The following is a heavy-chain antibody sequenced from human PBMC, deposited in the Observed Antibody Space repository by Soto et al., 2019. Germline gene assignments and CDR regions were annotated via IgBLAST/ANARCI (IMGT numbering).Heavy chain of an antibody. CDR3: AREGENSGEIDF. CDR2: INPKRGGT. CDR1: GYTFTGYY. Sequence: ASLKVACKASGYTFTGYYFHWVRQAPGQGLESMGWINPKRGGTNYAQKFQGRVTMSTDTSTNTAFMELSNLRSDDTAVYYCAREGENSGEIDFWGQGTLVTV. J-gene: IGHJ4*02. V-gene: IGHV1-2*02. D-gene: IGHD1-26*01.